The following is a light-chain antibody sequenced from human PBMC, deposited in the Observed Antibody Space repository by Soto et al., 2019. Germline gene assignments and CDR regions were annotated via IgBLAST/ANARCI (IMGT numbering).Light chain of an antibody. CDR2: DTS. CDR1: QSVDTY. J-gene: IGKJ3*01. V-gene: IGKV3-11*01. CDR3: QQRCNWVS. Sequence: IPLTQSPAILSLSPGERATLSCTASQSVDTYIPWYQQRPGQPPRLLIHDTSHRASGVPARFRGSGSGTDFTLTITRLEPEDFGVYFCQQRCNWVSFGPGTRL.